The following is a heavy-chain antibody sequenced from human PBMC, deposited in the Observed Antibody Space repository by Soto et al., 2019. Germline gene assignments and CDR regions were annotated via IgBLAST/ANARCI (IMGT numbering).Heavy chain of an antibody. V-gene: IGHV1-3*01. Sequence: KFQGRVTITRDTSASTAYMELSSLRSEDTAVYYCASSLVGATSGSRQHYFDYWGQGTLVTVSS. D-gene: IGHD1-26*01. CDR3: ASSLVGATSGSRQHYFDY. J-gene: IGHJ4*02.